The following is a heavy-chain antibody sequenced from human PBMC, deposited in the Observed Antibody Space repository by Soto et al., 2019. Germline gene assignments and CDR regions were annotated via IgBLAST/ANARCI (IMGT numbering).Heavy chain of an antibody. D-gene: IGHD2-2*01. V-gene: IGHV3-23*01. Sequence: EVQVLESGGGSVQPGGSLRLSCAASGFTFSNFAMSWVRHAPGKGLEWVSEITGSTGTTYYADSVRGRFIISRDNSQNTLHLQMNIPRPEETALYYCAKDTSSSPYYMNVWGKGTTVTVSS. CDR3: AKDTSSSPYYMNV. CDR2: ITGSTGTT. CDR1: GFTFSNFA. J-gene: IGHJ6*03.